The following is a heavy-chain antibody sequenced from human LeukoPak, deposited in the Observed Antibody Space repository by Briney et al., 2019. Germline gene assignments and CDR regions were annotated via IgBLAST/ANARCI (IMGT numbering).Heavy chain of an antibody. J-gene: IGHJ4*02. V-gene: IGHV4-4*07. CDR3: ARGGRTSFDY. Sequence: SETLSLTCTVSDNSISSYSWSWVRQPAGEGLEWIGHFYTNGRNNYNPSLKSRVTLSADTSKNQFSLNLRSVTAADTAVYYCARGGRTSFDYWGQGTLVTVSS. CDR1: DNSISSYS. CDR2: FYTNGRN. D-gene: IGHD3-10*01.